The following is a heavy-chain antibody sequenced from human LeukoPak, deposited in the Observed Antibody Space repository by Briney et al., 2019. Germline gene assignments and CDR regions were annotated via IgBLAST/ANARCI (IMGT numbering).Heavy chain of an antibody. J-gene: IGHJ3*02. Sequence: ASVKVSCKASGYTFTSYYMHWVRQAPGQGPEWMGIINPSGGSTSYAQKFQGRVTMTRGTSTSTVYMELSSLRSEDTAVYYCARSRRWNDDGPYAFDIWGQGTMVTVSS. CDR1: GYTFTSYY. CDR3: ARSRRWNDDGPYAFDI. CDR2: INPSGGST. V-gene: IGHV1-46*01. D-gene: IGHD1-1*01.